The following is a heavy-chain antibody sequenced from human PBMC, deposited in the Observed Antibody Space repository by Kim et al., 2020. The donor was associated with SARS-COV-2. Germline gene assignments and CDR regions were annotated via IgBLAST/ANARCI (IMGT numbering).Heavy chain of an antibody. J-gene: IGHJ6*02. D-gene: IGHD2-2*01. Sequence: ASVKVSCKASGYTFTSYGISWVRQAPGQGLEWMGWISAYNGNTNYAQKLQGRVTMTTDTSTSTAYMELRSLRSDDTAVYYCARFEGRVVPAATDDYYYGMDVWGQGTKGTVSS. V-gene: IGHV1-18*04. CDR1: GYTFTSYG. CDR3: ARFEGRVVPAATDDYYYGMDV. CDR2: ISAYNGNT.